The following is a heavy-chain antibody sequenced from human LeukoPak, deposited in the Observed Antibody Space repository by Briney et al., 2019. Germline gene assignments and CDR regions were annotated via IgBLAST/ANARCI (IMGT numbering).Heavy chain of an antibody. V-gene: IGHV1-2*02. CDR2: INPNSGGT. J-gene: IGHJ4*02. D-gene: IGHD5-12*01. Sequence: GWINPNSGGTNYAQKFQGRVTMTRDTSTSTAYMELSSLRSEDTAVYYCARDGNGYSGYDNWGQGTLVTVSS. CDR3: ARDGNGYSGYDN.